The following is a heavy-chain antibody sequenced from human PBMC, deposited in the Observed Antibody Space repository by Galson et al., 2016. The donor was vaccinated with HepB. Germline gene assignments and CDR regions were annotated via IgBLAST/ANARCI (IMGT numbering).Heavy chain of an antibody. D-gene: IGHD6-6*01. CDR2: VNHSGST. CDR3: ARARRRAAARLSTNYGMDV. CDR1: GGSFNGYY. J-gene: IGHJ6*02. V-gene: IGHV4-34*01. Sequence: ETLSLTCAVYGGSFNGYYWSWIRQSPAKGLEWIGEVNHSGSTNHNPSLKSRVTMSVDTSKNQFSLKLTSVTAADTAVYYCARARRRAAARLSTNYGMDVWGQGTTVTVSS.